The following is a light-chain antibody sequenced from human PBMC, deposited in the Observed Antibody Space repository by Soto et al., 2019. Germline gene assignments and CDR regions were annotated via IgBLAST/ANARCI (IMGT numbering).Light chain of an antibody. Sequence: QSVLTQPPSVSGAPGQRVTISWTGSSSNIGAGYDVHWYQQLPGTAPKLLIYGNSNRPSGVPDRFSGSKSGASASLAITGLQAEDEADYYCQSYDSRLRGSIFGGGTKLNVL. V-gene: IGLV1-40*01. CDR1: SSNIGAGYD. CDR2: GNS. J-gene: IGLJ2*01. CDR3: QSYDSRLRGSI.